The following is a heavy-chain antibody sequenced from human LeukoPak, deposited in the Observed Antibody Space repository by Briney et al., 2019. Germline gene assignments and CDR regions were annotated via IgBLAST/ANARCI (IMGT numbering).Heavy chain of an antibody. CDR1: GXSISSYY. CDR2: IFHTGST. Sequence: SETLSLTCTVSGXSISSYYWTWVRQPPGKRLEWIGYIFHTGSTNYNPSLKSRVTMSLDTSKNQFSLKLSSVTAADTAVYYCAKAGGSGPFFDYWAQGTLVTVSS. V-gene: IGHV4-59*08. CDR3: AKAGGSGPFFDY. D-gene: IGHD3-10*01. J-gene: IGHJ4*02.